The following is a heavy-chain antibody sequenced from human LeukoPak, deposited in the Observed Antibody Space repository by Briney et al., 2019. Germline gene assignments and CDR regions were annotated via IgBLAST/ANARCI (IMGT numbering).Heavy chain of an antibody. CDR2: IIPIFGTA. J-gene: IGHJ4*02. D-gene: IGHD3-10*01. CDR3: ARQLYGSGGYPSFRFDY. V-gene: IGHV1-69*05. Sequence: SVKVSCKASGGTFSSYAIRWVRQAPGQGLEWMGGIIPIFGTANYAQKFQGRVTITTDESTSTAYMELSSLRSEDTAVYYCARQLYGSGGYPSFRFDYWGQGTLVTVSS. CDR1: GGTFSSYA.